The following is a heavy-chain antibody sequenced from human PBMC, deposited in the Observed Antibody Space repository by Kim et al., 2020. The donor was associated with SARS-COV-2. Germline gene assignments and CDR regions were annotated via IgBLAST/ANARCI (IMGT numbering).Heavy chain of an antibody. D-gene: IGHD3-9*01. CDR1: GGSISSGDYY. Sequence: SETLSLTCTVSGGSISSGDYYWSWIRQPPGKGLEWIGYIYYSGSTYYNPSLKSRVTISVDTSKNQFSLKLSSVTAADTAVYYCAREPSERRYFDWRLRAFDIWGQGTMVTVSS. CDR3: AREPSERRYFDWRLRAFDI. J-gene: IGHJ3*02. V-gene: IGHV4-30-4*01. CDR2: IYYSGST.